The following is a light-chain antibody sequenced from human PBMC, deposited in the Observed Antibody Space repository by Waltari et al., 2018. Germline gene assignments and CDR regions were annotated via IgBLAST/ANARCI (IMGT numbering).Light chain of an antibody. Sequence: QSVLTQPPSTSGTPGQRVIISCSGRTSSIGINTVNWYQPLPGTAPTVLIYRNNQRPPGVPDRFSGSKSGTSASLAISGLQSADEATYYCASWDDSLNGPVFGGGTKLTVL. CDR2: RNN. J-gene: IGLJ3*02. CDR3: ASWDDSLNGPV. V-gene: IGLV1-44*01. CDR1: TSSIGINT.